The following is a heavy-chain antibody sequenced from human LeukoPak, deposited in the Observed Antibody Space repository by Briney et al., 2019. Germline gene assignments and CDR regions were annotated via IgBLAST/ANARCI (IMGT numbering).Heavy chain of an antibody. CDR2: IYPGDSDT. CDR1: GYSFTSYW. J-gene: IGHJ4*02. D-gene: IGHD3-22*01. CDR3: ARLIYYDSSVYYHWDY. V-gene: IGHV5-51*01. Sequence: GESLKISCKGSGYSFTSYWIGWVRQMPGKGLEWMGIIYPGDSDTRYSPSFQGQVTISADKSISTAYLQWSSLKASDTAMFYCARLIYYDSSVYYHWDYWGQGTLVTVSS.